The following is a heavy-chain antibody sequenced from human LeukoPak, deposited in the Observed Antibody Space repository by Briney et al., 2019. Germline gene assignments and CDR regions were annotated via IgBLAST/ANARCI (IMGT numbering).Heavy chain of an antibody. CDR1: GFTFSSYG. V-gene: IGHV3-33*01. Sequence: GGSLRLSCAASGFTFSSYGMHWVRQAPGKGLEWVAVIWYDGSNKYYADSVKGRFTISRDNSKNMLYLQMNSLRAEDTAVYYCARERVAVAGRPLDYWGQGTLVTVSS. D-gene: IGHD6-19*01. J-gene: IGHJ4*02. CDR2: IWYDGSNK. CDR3: ARERVAVAGRPLDY.